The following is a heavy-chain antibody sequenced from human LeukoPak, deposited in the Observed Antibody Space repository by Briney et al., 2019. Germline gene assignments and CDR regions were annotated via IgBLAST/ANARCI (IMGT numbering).Heavy chain of an antibody. CDR2: IIPILGIA. CDR3: ARGSPWRIAAAGTGAFDI. CDR1: GGTSSSYT. Sequence: ASVKVSCKASGGTSSSYTISWVRQAPGQGLEWMGRIIPILGIANYAQKFQGRVTITADKSTSTAYMELSSLRSEDTAVYYCARGSPWRIAAAGTGAFDIWGQGTMVTVSS. V-gene: IGHV1-69*02. D-gene: IGHD6-13*01. J-gene: IGHJ3*02.